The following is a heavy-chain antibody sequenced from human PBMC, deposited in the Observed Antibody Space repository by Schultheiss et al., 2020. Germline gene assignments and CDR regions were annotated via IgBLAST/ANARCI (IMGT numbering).Heavy chain of an antibody. CDR1: GFTFSSYG. J-gene: IGHJ6*02. D-gene: IGHD3-22*01. CDR3: ARYYYDSSGYYPYYYYGMDV. V-gene: IGHV3-30*03. CDR2: ISYDGSNK. Sequence: GGSLRLSCAASGFTFSSYGMHWVRQAPGKGLEWVAVISYDGSNKYYADSVKGRFTISRDNSKNTLYLQMNSLRAEDTAVYYCARYYYDSSGYYPYYYYGMDVWGQGTTVTVSS.